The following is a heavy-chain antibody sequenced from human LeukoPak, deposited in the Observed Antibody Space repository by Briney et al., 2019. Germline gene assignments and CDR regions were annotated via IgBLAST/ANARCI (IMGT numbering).Heavy chain of an antibody. D-gene: IGHD4-17*01. CDR2: IYYSGST. V-gene: IGHV4-59*01. Sequence: SETLSLTCTVSGGSISSYYWSWIRQPPGKGLEWIGYIYYSGSTNYNPSLKSRVTISVDTSKNQFSLKLSSVTAADTAVYYCARDDYGDYAGNDAFDIWGQGTMVTVSS. CDR3: ARDDYGDYAGNDAFDI. CDR1: GGSISSYY. J-gene: IGHJ3*02.